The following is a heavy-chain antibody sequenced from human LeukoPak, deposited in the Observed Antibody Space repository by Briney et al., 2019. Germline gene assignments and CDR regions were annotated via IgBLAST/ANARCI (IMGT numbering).Heavy chain of an antibody. CDR1: GGSISSSSYY. CDR2: INHSGST. D-gene: IGHD5-18*01. V-gene: IGHV4-39*07. CDR3: ASRGYSYGPRPHLVY. Sequence: KTSETLSLTCTVSGGSISSSSYYWGWIRQPPGKGLEWIGEINHSGSTNYNPSLKSRVTISVDTSKNQFSLKLSSVTAADTAVYYCASRGYSYGPRPHLVYWGQGTLVTVSS. J-gene: IGHJ4*02.